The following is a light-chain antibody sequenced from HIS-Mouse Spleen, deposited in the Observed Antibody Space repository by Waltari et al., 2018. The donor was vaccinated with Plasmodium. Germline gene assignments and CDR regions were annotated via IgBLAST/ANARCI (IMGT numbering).Light chain of an antibody. CDR1: SIDVGRYNL. Sequence: QSALTQPASVSGSPGQSLTISCTGTSIDVGRYNLVSWYQQHPGKAPKLMIYEGSKRPSGVSNRFSGSKSGNTASLTISGLQAEDEADYYCCSYAGSSTFVFGGGTKLTVL. J-gene: IGLJ3*02. V-gene: IGLV2-23*03. CDR3: CSYAGSSTFV. CDR2: EGS.